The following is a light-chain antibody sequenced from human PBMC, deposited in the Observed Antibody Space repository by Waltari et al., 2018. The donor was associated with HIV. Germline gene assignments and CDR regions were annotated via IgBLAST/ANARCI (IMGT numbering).Light chain of an antibody. Sequence: ETVLTQSPATMSLSPGERAILSCRAGQSVGIYLAWYQQKPGQAPRLLIYDASNRAAGIPARFSGSGSGTEFTLTISSLEPDDSAVYYCQQRNNWPPVTFGQGTRLEIK. V-gene: IGKV3-11*01. J-gene: IGKJ5*01. CDR1: QSVGIY. CDR3: QQRNNWPPVT. CDR2: DAS.